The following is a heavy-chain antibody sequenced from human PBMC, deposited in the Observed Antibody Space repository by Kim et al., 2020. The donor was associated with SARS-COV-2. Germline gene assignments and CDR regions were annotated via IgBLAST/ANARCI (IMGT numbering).Heavy chain of an antibody. CDR3: ARERAFNNGYSSGWYYYYYGMDV. CDR1: GGSISSYY. V-gene: IGHV4-4*07. D-gene: IGHD6-19*01. Sequence: SETLSLTCTVSGGSISSYYWSWIRQPAGKGLEWIGRIYTSGSTNYNPSLKSRVTMSVDTSKNQFSLKLSSVTAADTAVYYCARERAFNNGYSSGWYYYYYGMDVWGQGTTVTVSS. CDR2: IYTSGST. J-gene: IGHJ6*02.